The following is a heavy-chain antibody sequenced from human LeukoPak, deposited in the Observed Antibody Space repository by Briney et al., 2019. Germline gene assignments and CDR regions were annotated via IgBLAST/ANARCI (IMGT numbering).Heavy chain of an antibody. CDR3: AKTGNPATGDY. Sequence: GGSLRLSCAASGFTFSSYGMHWVRQAPGKGLEWVAVIYTGGYTYYADSVKGRFTISRDNSKNTLYLQVNSLRAEDTAVYYCAKTGNPATGDYWGQGTLVTVSS. V-gene: IGHV3-NL1*01. CDR1: GFTFSSYG. D-gene: IGHD1-1*01. CDR2: IYTGGYT. J-gene: IGHJ4*02.